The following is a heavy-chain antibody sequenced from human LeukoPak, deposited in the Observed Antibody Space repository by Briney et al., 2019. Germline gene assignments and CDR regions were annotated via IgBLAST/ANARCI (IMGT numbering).Heavy chain of an antibody. Sequence: ASVKVSCRASGGTFSSYAISWVRQAPGQGPEWMGGIIPIFGTANYAQKFQGRVTITVDESTSTAYMELSSLRSEDTAVYYCAGILTTYYYYGMDVWGQGTTVTVSS. V-gene: IGHV1-69*13. CDR2: IIPIFGTA. J-gene: IGHJ6*02. CDR3: AGILTTYYYYGMDV. D-gene: IGHD3-9*01. CDR1: GGTFSSYA.